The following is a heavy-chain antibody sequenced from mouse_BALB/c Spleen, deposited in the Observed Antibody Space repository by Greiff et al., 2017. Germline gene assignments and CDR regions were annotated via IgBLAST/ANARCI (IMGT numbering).Heavy chain of an antibody. D-gene: IGHD2-4*01. CDR3: ARRITTAYYAMDY. CDR2: ISSGGST. Sequence: EVKLMESGGGLVKPGGSLKLSCAASGFTFSSYAMSWVRQTPEKRLEWVASISSGGSTYYPDSVKGRFTISRDNAKNTLYLQMSSLKSEDTAMYYCARRITTAYYAMDYWGQGTSVTVSS. CDR1: GFTFSSYA. V-gene: IGHV5-6*03. J-gene: IGHJ4*01.